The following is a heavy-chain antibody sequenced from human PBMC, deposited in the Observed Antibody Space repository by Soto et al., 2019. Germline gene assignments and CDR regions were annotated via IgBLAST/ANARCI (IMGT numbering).Heavy chain of an antibody. CDR2: IWYDESKK. CDR1: GFPLSDYG. J-gene: IGHJ4*02. Sequence: QVQLVESGGGVVQPGRSLRLSCAVSGFPLSDYGMHWVRQAPGKGLEWVAVIWYDESKKYYADCVKGRFTISRDNSKNTLYLQMNSLRAEDTAVYYCASERGSSYFDYWGQGTLVTVSS. CDR3: ASERGSSYFDY. V-gene: IGHV3-33*01. D-gene: IGHD1-26*01.